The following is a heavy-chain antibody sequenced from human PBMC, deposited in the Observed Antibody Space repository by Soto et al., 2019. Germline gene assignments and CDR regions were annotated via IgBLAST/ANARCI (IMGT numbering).Heavy chain of an antibody. V-gene: IGHV3-74*01. CDR3: ARGAGGAYYVDY. CDR2: INGDGSRT. CDR1: GFTFSSYW. Sequence: EVQLVESGGGLVQPGGSLRLSCAASGFTFSSYWMHWVRQDPGKGLVWVSRINGDGSRTSYADSVKGQFTISRDNARNTLYLQMISLGAEDTAVYYCARGAGGAYYVDYWGQGTLVTVSS. D-gene: IGHD2-21*01. J-gene: IGHJ4*02.